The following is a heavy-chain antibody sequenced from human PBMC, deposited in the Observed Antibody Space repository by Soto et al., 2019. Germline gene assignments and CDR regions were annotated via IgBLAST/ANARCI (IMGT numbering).Heavy chain of an antibody. J-gene: IGHJ3*02. Sequence: EVQLLESGGGLVQPGGSLRLSCAASGFTFSSYAMSWVRQAPGKGLEWGSAISGSGGNTYYADSVKGRFTFSRDNSKNTLYLQMNSLRAEDPAVYYCAKTANGWFSAFDIWGQGTMVTVSS. CDR1: GFTFSSYA. V-gene: IGHV3-23*01. D-gene: IGHD6-19*01. CDR2: ISGSGGNT. CDR3: AKTANGWFSAFDI.